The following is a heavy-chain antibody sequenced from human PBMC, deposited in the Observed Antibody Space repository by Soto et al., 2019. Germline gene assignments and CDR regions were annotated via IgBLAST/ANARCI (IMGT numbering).Heavy chain of an antibody. J-gene: IGHJ5*02. Sequence: SETLSLTCTVSGGSISSGGHYWSWIRQHPGKGLEWIGYIYYSGSTYYNPSLKSRVTISVDTSKNQFSLKLSSVTAADTAVYYCARYGSGSYFDWFDPWGQGTLVTVSS. CDR1: GGSISSGGHY. D-gene: IGHD3-10*01. V-gene: IGHV4-31*03. CDR2: IYYSGST. CDR3: ARYGSGSYFDWFDP.